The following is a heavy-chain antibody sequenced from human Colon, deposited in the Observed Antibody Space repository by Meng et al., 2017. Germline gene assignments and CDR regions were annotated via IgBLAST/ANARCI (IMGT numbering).Heavy chain of an antibody. J-gene: IGHJ4*02. D-gene: IGHD1-14*01. CDR2: IFQSGST. CDR1: GFSLSSAIG. CDR3: AKAAAYNLDI. V-gene: IGHV4-4*02. Sequence: QLPGQGPVPGLWKPSGTLALTCAVSGFSLSSAIGWGWVPQPPGKGLEWSGGIFQSGSTNYNPSLKSRVTISVDKSKNHLSLSLSSVTAADTAVYYCAKAAAYNLDIWGQGTLVTVSS.